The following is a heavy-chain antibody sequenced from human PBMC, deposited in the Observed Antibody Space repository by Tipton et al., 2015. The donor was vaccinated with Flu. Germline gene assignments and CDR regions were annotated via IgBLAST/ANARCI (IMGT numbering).Heavy chain of an antibody. CDR1: GYSFSKYG. J-gene: IGHJ4*02. Sequence: QMQLVQSGPEVKEPGASVKVSCKTSGYSFSKYGISWVRQAPGQGLEWMGWISDYKSNTDYARKFRDRVIMSTDTSTSAGYLELRSLGSDDTAVYYCARLGITVLGVVVAQYYFDYWGQGTPVTVSS. D-gene: IGHD3-3*01. CDR2: ISDYKSNT. V-gene: IGHV1-18*01. CDR3: ARLGITVLGVVVAQYYFDY.